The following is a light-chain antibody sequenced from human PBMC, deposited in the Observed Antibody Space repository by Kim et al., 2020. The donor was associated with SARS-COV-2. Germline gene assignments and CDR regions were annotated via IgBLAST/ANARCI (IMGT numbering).Light chain of an antibody. CDR2: DVS. V-gene: IGLV2-14*04. CDR3: SSYTSSRV. Sequence: SPGQSITISCTVTSSDVGGYNYVSWYQQPPGNAPNLMIYDVSKRPSGVSNRFSGSKSGNTASLTISGLQAEDEADYYFSSYTSSRVFGGGTQLTVL. J-gene: IGLJ3*02. CDR1: SSDVGGYNY.